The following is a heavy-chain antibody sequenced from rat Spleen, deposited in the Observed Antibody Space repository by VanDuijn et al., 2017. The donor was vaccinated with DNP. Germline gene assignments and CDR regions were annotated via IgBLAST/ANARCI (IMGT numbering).Heavy chain of an antibody. J-gene: IGHJ4*01. D-gene: IGHD4-1*01. CDR2: IIYDGNKA. CDR3: ARFDGYNYLYVMDV. Sequence: EVQLVESGGGLVQPGRSLKISCTASGFTFSDYNMAWVRQAPNKGLEWVATIIYDGNKAFYRDSVKGRLTISRDNAESTLYLQMDSLRSEDTATYYCARFDGYNYLYVMDVWGQGTSVTVSS. CDR1: GFTFSDYN. V-gene: IGHV5S10*01.